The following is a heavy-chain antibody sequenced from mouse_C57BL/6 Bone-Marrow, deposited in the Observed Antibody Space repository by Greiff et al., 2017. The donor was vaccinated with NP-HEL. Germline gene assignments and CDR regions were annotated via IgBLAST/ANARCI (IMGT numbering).Heavy chain of an antibody. CDR3: ARDLYGNHYAMDY. J-gene: IGHJ4*01. V-gene: IGHV7-1*01. Sequence: EVKVVESGGGLVQSGRSLRLSCATSGFTFSDFYMEWVRQAPGKGLEWIAASRNKANDYTTEYSASVKGRFIVSRDTSQSILYLQMNALRAEYTAIYYCARDLYGNHYAMDYWGQGTSVTVSS. CDR1: GFTFSDFY. D-gene: IGHD2-1*01. CDR2: SRNKANDYTT.